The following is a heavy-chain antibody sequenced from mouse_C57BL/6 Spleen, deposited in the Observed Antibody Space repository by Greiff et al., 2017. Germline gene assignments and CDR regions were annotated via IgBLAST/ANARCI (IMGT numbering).Heavy chain of an antibody. CDR3: ARHLGRYFCV. J-gene: IGHJ1*03. D-gene: IGHD4-1*01. Sequence: VQLQQPGAELVRPGSSVKLSCKASGYTFTSYWMDWVKQRPGQGLEWIGNIYPSDSETHYNQKFKDKATLSVDKSSSTAYMQLSSLTSEDSSVYYCARHLGRYFCVWGTGTTVTVSS. CDR2: IYPSDSET. V-gene: IGHV1-61*01. CDR1: GYTFTSYW.